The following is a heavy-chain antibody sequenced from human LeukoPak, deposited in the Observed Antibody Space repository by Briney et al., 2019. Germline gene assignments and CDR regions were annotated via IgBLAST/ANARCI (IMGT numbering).Heavy chain of an antibody. Sequence: SVKVSCKASGGTFSSYAISWVRQAPGQGLEWMGGIIPIFGTANYAQKFQGRVTITADESTSTAYMKLSSLRSEDTAVYYCARDKISGSGTYYFEYWGQGTLVTVSS. J-gene: IGHJ4*02. CDR1: GGTFSSYA. V-gene: IGHV1-69*13. CDR2: IIPIFGTA. D-gene: IGHD3-10*01. CDR3: ARDKISGSGTYYFEY.